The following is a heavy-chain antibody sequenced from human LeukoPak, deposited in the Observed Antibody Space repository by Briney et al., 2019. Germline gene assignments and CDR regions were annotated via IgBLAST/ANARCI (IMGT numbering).Heavy chain of an antibody. CDR1: GDSITNSNYY. V-gene: IGHV4-39*07. CDR2: IFYNGGP. Sequence: SETLSLTCTASGDSITNSNYYWGWVRQSPGRGLEWLGNIFYNGGPYYNPSFKSRVVISVDTSKNHFSLTLNAVTAADTAVYYCARDRLPMVRGALYHYMDVWGKGTTVTISS. D-gene: IGHD3-10*01. J-gene: IGHJ6*03. CDR3: ARDRLPMVRGALYHYMDV.